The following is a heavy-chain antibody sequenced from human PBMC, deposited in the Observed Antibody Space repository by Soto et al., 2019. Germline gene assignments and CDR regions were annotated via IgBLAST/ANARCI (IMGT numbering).Heavy chain of an antibody. CDR1: GGSINLYY. CDR3: AAGEASSRNLAPYYLDF. J-gene: IGHJ4*02. Sequence: SETLSLTCTVSGGSINLYYWTWIRQPPGKGLEWIGYIHYSGTTSFFPSYNPSLRSRVTISEDTSKNQFSLKLLSVTTADTAVYFCAAGEASSRNLAPYYLDFWGQGTLVTVSS. V-gene: IGHV4-59*01. CDR2: IHYSGTT. D-gene: IGHD6-13*01.